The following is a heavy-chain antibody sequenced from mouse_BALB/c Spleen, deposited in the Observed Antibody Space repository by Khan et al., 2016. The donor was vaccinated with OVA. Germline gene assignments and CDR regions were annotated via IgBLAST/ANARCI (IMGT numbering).Heavy chain of an antibody. CDR1: GYTFSDYV. V-gene: IGHV1-77*01. J-gene: IGHJ2*01. Sequence: QVRLQQSGPELVKPGASVKMSCKASGYTFSDYVINWVRQRTGQGLEWIGQIYPGGDSTYYNEMFKGKATLTADKSSNTAYMQLSSLTSEDSAVXFGARSGYGSLVYWGQGATLTVSS. CDR3: ARSGYGSLVY. CDR2: IYPGGDST. D-gene: IGHD1-1*01.